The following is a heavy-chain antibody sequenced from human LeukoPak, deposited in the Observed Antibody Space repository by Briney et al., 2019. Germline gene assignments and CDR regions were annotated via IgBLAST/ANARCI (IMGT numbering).Heavy chain of an antibody. CDR3: AKDGGEYYDILTGYYPRLYYMDV. D-gene: IGHD3-9*01. V-gene: IGHV3-30*04. CDR1: GFTFSSYA. CDR2: ISYDGSNK. Sequence: GGSLRLSCAASGFTFSSYAMHWVRQAPGKGLEWVAVISYDGSNKYYADSVKGRFTISRDNSKNTLYLQMNSLRAEDTAVYYCAKDGGEYYDILTGYYPRLYYMDVWGKGTTVTISS. J-gene: IGHJ6*03.